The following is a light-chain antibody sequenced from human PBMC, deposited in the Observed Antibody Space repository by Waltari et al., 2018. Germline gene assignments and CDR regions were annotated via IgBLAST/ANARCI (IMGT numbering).Light chain of an antibody. J-gene: IGKJ1*01. V-gene: IGKV3-20*01. Sequence: EIVLTQSPGTLSLSPGERATLSCRASQCVSRSLAWYQQKPGQAPRLLIYGASSRATGVPDRFSGSGSGTDFSLTISRREPEDFAVYDCQHYVRLPVSFGQGTKVEIK. CDR2: GAS. CDR3: QHYVRLPVS. CDR1: QCVSRS.